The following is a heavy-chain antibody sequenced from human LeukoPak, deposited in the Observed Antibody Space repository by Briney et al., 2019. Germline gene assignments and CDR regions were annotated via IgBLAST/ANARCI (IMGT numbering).Heavy chain of an antibody. Sequence: SETLSLTCAVYAESFSGYYWSWIRQPPGKGLEWIGEINDSGSTNYNPSLKSRVTISVDTSKNQFSLKLTSVTAADTAVYYCARVAGPYYYDSSGPFDYWGQGSLVTVSS. CDR3: ARVAGPYYYDSSGPFDY. V-gene: IGHV4-34*01. D-gene: IGHD3-22*01. CDR1: AESFSGYY. J-gene: IGHJ4*02. CDR2: INDSGST.